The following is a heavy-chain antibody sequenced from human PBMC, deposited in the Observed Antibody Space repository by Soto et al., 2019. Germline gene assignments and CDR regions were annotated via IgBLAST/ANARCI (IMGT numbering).Heavy chain of an antibody. V-gene: IGHV3-9*01. CDR1: GFTFDDYA. Sequence: EVQLVESGGGLVQPGRSLRLSCAASGFTFDDYAMHWVRQAPGKGLGWVSGISWNSGSIGYADSVKGRFTISRDNPKNSLYLQMNSLRAEDTALYYCAKNLYGDTWGGGNDYWGQGTLVTVSS. CDR2: ISWNSGSI. CDR3: AKNLYGDTWGGGNDY. J-gene: IGHJ4*02. D-gene: IGHD3-10*02.